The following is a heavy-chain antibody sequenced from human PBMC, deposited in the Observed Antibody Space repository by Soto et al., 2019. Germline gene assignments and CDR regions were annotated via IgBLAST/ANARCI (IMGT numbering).Heavy chain of an antibody. CDR3: GVNNCETVVGAFDI. J-gene: IGHJ3*02. D-gene: IGHD2-15*01. Sequence: QLVESGGGVVQPGTSLRLSCAGSGFNFRGLAMHWVRQAPGKGPEWVAVISYDGSNEYYGDSVKGRFTISRDNSNNSVYLEMNSLRAEDTARYYCGVNNCETVVGAFDIWGPGTMVTVSS. CDR2: ISYDGSNE. V-gene: IGHV3-30*03. CDR1: GFNFRGLA.